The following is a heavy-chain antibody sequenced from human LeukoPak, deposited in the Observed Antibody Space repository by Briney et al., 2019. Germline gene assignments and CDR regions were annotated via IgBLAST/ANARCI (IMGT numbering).Heavy chain of an antibody. CDR1: GGSLSGYY. Sequence: SETLSLTCAVYGGSLSGYYWSWIRQPPGKGLEWIGEINHSGSTNYNPSLKSRVTISVDTSKNQFSLKLSSVTAADTAVYYCARDRQYYGVYWYFDLWGRGTLVTVSS. V-gene: IGHV4-34*01. CDR2: INHSGST. J-gene: IGHJ2*01. D-gene: IGHD4-17*01. CDR3: ARDRQYYGVYWYFDL.